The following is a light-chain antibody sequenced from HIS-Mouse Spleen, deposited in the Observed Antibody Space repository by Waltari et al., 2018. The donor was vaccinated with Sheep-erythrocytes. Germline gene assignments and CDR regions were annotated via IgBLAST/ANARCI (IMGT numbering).Light chain of an antibody. V-gene: IGKV3-11*01. CDR2: DAS. CDR1: HRVSSY. Sequence: EMLLTQSPTTLSLSPGERATLSCRASHRVSSYLAWYQQKPGQAPRLLIYDASNRATGIPARFSGSGSGTDFTLTISSLEPEDFAVYYCQQRSNWYTFGQGTKLEIK. J-gene: IGKJ2*01. CDR3: QQRSNWYT.